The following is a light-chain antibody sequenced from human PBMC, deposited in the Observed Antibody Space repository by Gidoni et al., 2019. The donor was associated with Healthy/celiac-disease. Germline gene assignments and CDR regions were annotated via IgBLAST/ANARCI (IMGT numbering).Light chain of an antibody. CDR1: QSISSD. Sequence: DIQMTQSPSSLSASVGDRVTITCRASQSISSDFNWYPQKPGKAPKLLIYAASSWQIGVPSRFSGSGSGTDFTLTISSLQPEDFATYYCQQSYSTPRTFGQGTKVEIK. V-gene: IGKV1-39*01. CDR2: AAS. J-gene: IGKJ1*01. CDR3: QQSYSTPRT.